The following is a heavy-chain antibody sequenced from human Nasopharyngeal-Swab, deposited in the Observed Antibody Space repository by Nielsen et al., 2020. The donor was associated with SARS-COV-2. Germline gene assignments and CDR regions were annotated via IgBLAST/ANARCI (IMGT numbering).Heavy chain of an antibody. Sequence: GESLKISCAASGFTFSSYATSWVRQAPGKGLEWVSAISGSGGSTYYADSVKGRFTISRDNSKNTLYLQMNSLRAEDTAVYYCAKGTYYYDSPYDYWGQGTLVTVSS. CDR3: AKGTYYYDSPYDY. V-gene: IGHV3-23*01. CDR2: ISGSGGST. D-gene: IGHD3-22*01. CDR1: GFTFSSYA. J-gene: IGHJ4*02.